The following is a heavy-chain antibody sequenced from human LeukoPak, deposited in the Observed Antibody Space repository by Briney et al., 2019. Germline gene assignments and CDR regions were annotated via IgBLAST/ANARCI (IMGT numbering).Heavy chain of an antibody. CDR3: ARDRSEVGGPAAHFDY. J-gene: IGHJ4*02. Sequence: GGSLRLACAASGFTFSSYGMSWVRQDPRKWLEWVLYIISSGSTIYYADSVKGRFTISRDNAKNSLYLQMNSMRAEDTAVYYCARDRSEVGGPAAHFDYWGQGTLVTVSS. V-gene: IGHV3-48*04. CDR2: IISSGSTI. CDR1: GFTFSSYG. D-gene: IGHD2-2*01.